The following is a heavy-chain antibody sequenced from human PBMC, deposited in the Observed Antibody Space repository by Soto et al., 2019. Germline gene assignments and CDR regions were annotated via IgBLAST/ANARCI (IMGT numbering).Heavy chain of an antibody. V-gene: IGHV4-4*02. CDR1: SGSISSSNW. D-gene: IGHD3-9*01. CDR2: IYHSGST. CDR3: ARFDFDWYAFDI. J-gene: IGHJ3*02. Sequence: SETLSLTCAVSSGSISSSNWWSWVRQPPGKGLEWIGGIYHSGSTNYNPSLKSRVTISVDKSKDPVSPKPGSVAAADSAVYYCARFDFDWYAFDIWGQGTMVTVSS.